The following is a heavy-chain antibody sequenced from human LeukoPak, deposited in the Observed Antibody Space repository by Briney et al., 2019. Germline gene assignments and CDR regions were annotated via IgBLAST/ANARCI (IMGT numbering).Heavy chain of an antibody. CDR3: ARGPGIAAAGNDY. V-gene: IGHV4-30-4*08. CDR2: IYYSGST. D-gene: IGHD6-13*01. Sequence: PSETLSLTCTVSGGSISSGDYYWSWIRQPPGKGLEWIGYIYYSGSTYYNPSLKSRVTISVDTSKNQFSLKLSSVTAADTAVYYCARGPGIAAAGNDYWGQGTLLTVSS. J-gene: IGHJ4*02. CDR1: GGSISSGDYY.